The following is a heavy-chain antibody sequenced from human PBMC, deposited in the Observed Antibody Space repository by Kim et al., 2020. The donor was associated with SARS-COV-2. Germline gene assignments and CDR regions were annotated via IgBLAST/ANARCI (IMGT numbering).Heavy chain of an antibody. V-gene: IGHV1-69*06. CDR1: GGTFSSYA. CDR2: IIPIFGTA. Sequence: SVKVSCKASGGTFSSYAISWVRQAPGQGLEWMGGIIPIFGTANYAQKFQGRVTITADKSTSTAYMELSSLRSEDTAVYYCASPPYGSGSYFFDYWGQGTLVTVSS. CDR3: ASPPYGSGSYFFDY. D-gene: IGHD3-10*01. J-gene: IGHJ4*02.